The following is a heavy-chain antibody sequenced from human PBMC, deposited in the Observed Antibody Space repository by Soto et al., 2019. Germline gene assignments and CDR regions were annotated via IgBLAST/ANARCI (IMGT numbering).Heavy chain of an antibody. CDR1: GFTFSSYA. J-gene: IGHJ4*02. CDR3: AKDSGITMVRGTHHYFDY. V-gene: IGHV3-23*01. CDR2: ISGSGGST. Sequence: GGSLRLSCAASGFTFSSYAMSWVRQAPGKGLEWVSAISGSGGSTYYADSVKGRFTISRDNSKNTLYLQMNSLRAEDTAVYYCAKDSGITMVRGTHHYFDYWGQGTLVTVSS. D-gene: IGHD3-10*01.